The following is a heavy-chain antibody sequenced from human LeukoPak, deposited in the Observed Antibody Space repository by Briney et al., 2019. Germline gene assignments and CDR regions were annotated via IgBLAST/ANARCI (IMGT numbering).Heavy chain of an antibody. CDR1: GFTFSSYA. Sequence: GGSLRLSCAASGFTFSSYAMHWVRQAPGKGLEWVAVISYDGSNKYYADSVKGRFTISRDNSKNTLYPQMNSLRAEDTAVYYCARDSPDRYCSSTSCSQGGLDYWGQGPLVTVSS. CDR3: ARDSPDRYCSSTSCSQGGLDY. V-gene: IGHV3-30*04. J-gene: IGHJ4*02. D-gene: IGHD2-2*01. CDR2: ISYDGSNK.